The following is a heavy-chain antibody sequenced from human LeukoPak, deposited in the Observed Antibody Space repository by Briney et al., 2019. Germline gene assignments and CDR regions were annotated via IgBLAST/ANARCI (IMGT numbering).Heavy chain of an antibody. V-gene: IGHV1-2*02. Sequence: ASVKVSCKASGYAFTGYYMHWVRQAPGQGLEWMGWINPNSGGTNYAQKFQGRVTMTRDTSISTAYMELSRLRSDDTAVYYCARVGATGTTSPFDYWGQGTLVTVSS. CDR3: ARVGATGTTSPFDY. CDR2: INPNSGGT. D-gene: IGHD1-1*01. J-gene: IGHJ4*02. CDR1: GYAFTGYY.